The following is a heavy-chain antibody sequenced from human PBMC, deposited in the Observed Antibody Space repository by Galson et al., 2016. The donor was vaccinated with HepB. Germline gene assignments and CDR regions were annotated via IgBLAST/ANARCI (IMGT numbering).Heavy chain of an antibody. D-gene: IGHD3-3*01. CDR2: ISYAGRNQ. J-gene: IGHJ4*02. Sequence: SLRLACAVSGFTFISYGMHWVRQAPGKRLDWVAVISYAGRNQHYEDSVKGRFTISRDNSKNTLYLQMNSLRPEDTAVYYCAKDLTIFGMIMSPGDWGQGTLVTVSS. CDR1: GFTFISYG. V-gene: IGHV3-30*18. CDR3: AKDLTIFGMIMSPGD.